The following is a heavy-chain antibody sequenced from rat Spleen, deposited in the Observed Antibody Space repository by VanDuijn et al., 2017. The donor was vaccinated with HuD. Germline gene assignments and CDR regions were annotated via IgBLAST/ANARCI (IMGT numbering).Heavy chain of an antibody. V-gene: IGHV5-29*01. CDR2: ISSDGSNT. J-gene: IGHJ2*01. CDR3: ARRHYGYTDYFDY. Sequence: EVQLVESDGGLVQPGRSLKLSCAASGFTFSDFFMAWVRQAPAKGLEWVATISSDGSNTYYRDSVKGRFTISRENAKSTTYLHMNSLRSEDTATYYCARRHYGYTDYFDYWGQGVMVTVSS. CDR1: GFTFSDFF. D-gene: IGHD1-9*01.